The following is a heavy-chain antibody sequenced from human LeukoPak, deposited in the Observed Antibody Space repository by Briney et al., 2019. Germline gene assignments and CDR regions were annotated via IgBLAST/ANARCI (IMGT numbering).Heavy chain of an antibody. CDR1: GFTFSSYA. D-gene: IGHD3-3*01. CDR3: ARDGGYDFWSGYFPLDY. CDR2: ISYDGSNK. J-gene: IGHJ4*02. V-gene: IGHV3-30-3*01. Sequence: GRSLRLSCAASGFTFSSYAMHWVRQAPGKGLEWVAVISYDGSNKYCADSVKGRFTTSRDNSKNTLYLQMNSLRAEDTAVYYCARDGGYDFWSGYFPLDYWGQGTLVTVSS.